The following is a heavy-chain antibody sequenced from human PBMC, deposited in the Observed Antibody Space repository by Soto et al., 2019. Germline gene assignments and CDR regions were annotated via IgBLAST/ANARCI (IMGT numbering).Heavy chain of an antibody. D-gene: IGHD3-10*01. CDR2: IYPGDSDT. CDR1: GYSFTSHW. Sequence: GESLKISCKGSGYSFTSHWIGWVRQMPGKGLEWMGIIYPGDSDTRYSPSFQGQVTISADKSINIAYLQWSSLKASDTAMYYCARQDDLGLLFGELLSGHYCYGMDVWGQGTTDTVSS. CDR3: ARQDDLGLLFGELLSGHYCYGMDV. V-gene: IGHV5-51*01. J-gene: IGHJ6*02.